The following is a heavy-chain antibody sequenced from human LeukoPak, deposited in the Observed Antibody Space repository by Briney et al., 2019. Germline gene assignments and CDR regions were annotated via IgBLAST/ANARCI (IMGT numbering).Heavy chain of an antibody. Sequence: GGSLRLSCAASGFIFSSYAMSWVRQAPGKGLEWVSGISGSADITDYADSVKGRFTISRDNSKNTLYLQINSLRAEDTAVYYCAKDLYYFGSGSHDYWGQGTLVTVSS. V-gene: IGHV3-23*01. J-gene: IGHJ4*02. CDR1: GFIFSSYA. CDR3: AKDLYYFGSGSHDY. D-gene: IGHD3-10*01. CDR2: ISGSADIT.